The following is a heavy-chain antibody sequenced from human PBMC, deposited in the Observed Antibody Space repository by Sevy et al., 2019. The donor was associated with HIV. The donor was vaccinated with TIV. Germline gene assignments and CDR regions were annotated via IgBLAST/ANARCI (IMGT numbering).Heavy chain of an antibody. J-gene: IGHJ5*02. V-gene: IGHV1-18*01. CDR2: IIAYNGNT. D-gene: IGHD4-17*01. Sequence: ASVKVSCKASGYTFTSYGISWVRQAPGQRLEWMGWIIAYNGNTNSAQKLQCRVTMTTDTSTSTAYMELRSLRSDDTAVYYCARDRPSDYGDYVSENWFDPWGQGTLVTVSS. CDR1: GYTFTSYG. CDR3: ARDRPSDYGDYVSENWFDP.